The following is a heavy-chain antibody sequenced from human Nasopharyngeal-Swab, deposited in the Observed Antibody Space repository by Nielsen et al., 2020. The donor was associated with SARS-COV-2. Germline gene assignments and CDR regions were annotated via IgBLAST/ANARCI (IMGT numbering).Heavy chain of an antibody. CDR3: ARKGAYYYYYYGMDV. J-gene: IGHJ6*02. Sequence: WILQPPGKGLVWVSRINSDGSSTSYADSVKGRFTISRDNAKNSLYLQMNSLRAEDTAVYYCARKGAYYYYYYGMDVWGQGTTVTVSS. V-gene: IGHV3-74*01. CDR2: INSDGSST. D-gene: IGHD3-16*01.